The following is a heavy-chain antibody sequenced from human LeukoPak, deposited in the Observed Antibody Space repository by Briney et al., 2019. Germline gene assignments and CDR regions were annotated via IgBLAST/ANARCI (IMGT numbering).Heavy chain of an antibody. D-gene: IGHD2-21*02. CDR1: GXXFSSYA. Sequence: SGXXFSSYAMHWVRQAPGKGLEXVAVISYDGSNKYYADSVKGRFAISRDNSKNTLYLQMNSLRAEDTAVYYCARDECGGDCPLDVWGQGTTVTVSS. CDR2: ISYDGSNK. V-gene: IGHV3-30*09. J-gene: IGHJ6*02. CDR3: ARDECGGDCPLDV.